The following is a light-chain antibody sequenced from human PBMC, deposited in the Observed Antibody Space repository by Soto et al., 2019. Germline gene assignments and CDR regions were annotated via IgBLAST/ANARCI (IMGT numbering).Light chain of an antibody. Sequence: EIVLTQSPGTLSLSPGERATLSCRASQSVSSSYLAWYQQKPGQAPRLLIYGASSRATGIPDRFSGSGSGTDFTLTISRLEPEDFAVYYCQHRKTFGQGTKVDTK. J-gene: IGKJ1*01. CDR1: QSVSSSY. CDR2: GAS. V-gene: IGKV3-20*01. CDR3: QHRKT.